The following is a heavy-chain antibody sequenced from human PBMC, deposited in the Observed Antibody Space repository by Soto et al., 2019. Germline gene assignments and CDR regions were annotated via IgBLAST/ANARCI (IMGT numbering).Heavy chain of an antibody. CDR2: IIPISDTT. J-gene: IGHJ6*02. D-gene: IGHD2-2*01. CDR3: ARSQGSSTSLEIYYYYYYGIDV. V-gene: IGHV1-69*01. Sequence: QVQLVQSGAEVKKPGSSVKVSCKASGGTFSSYAISWVRQAPGQGLEWMGGIIPISDTTNYAQKFQGRVTITADESTITAYMELSSLRSEDTAVYYCARSQGSSTSLEIYYYYYYGIDVWGQGTTVTVSS. CDR1: GGTFSSYA.